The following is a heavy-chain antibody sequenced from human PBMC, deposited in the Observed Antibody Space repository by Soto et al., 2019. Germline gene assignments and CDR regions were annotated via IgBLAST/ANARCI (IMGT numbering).Heavy chain of an antibody. CDR3: ARVGAATDY. CDR2: IYYSGST. V-gene: IGHV4-59*01. Sequence: KPSETLSLTCTVSGGSISSYYWSWIRQPPGKGLEWIGYIYYSGSTNYNPSLKSRVTMSVDTSKNQFSLKLSSVTAADTAVYYCARVGAATDYWGQGTLVTVSS. D-gene: IGHD2-15*01. J-gene: IGHJ4*02. CDR1: GGSISSYY.